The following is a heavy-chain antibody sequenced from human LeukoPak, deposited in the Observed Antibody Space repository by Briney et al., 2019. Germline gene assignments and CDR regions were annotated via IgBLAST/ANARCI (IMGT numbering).Heavy chain of an antibody. CDR3: ARSGGGYDFWSGYYTGYYYYYYMDV. Sequence: GASVKVSCKASGYTFTSYDINWVRQATGQGLEWMGWMNPNSGNTGYAQKFQGRVTMTRNTSISTAYMELSSLRSEDTAVYYCARSGGGYDFWSGYYTGYYYYYYMDVWGKGTTVTVSS. CDR2: MNPNSGNT. J-gene: IGHJ6*03. D-gene: IGHD3-3*01. CDR1: GYTFTSYD. V-gene: IGHV1-8*01.